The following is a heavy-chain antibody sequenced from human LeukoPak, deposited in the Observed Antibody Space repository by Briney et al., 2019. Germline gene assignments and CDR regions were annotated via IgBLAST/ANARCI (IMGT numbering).Heavy chain of an antibody. D-gene: IGHD2-2*01. CDR1: GFTFSSYG. Sequence: GGSLRLSCAASGFTFSSYGMHWVRQAPGKGLEWVAFIRYDGSNKYYADSVKGRFTISRDNSKNTLYLQMNSLRAEDTAVYYCAKVSEAAIGAFDIWSQGTMVTVSS. CDR3: AKVSEAAIGAFDI. V-gene: IGHV3-30*02. J-gene: IGHJ3*02. CDR2: IRYDGSNK.